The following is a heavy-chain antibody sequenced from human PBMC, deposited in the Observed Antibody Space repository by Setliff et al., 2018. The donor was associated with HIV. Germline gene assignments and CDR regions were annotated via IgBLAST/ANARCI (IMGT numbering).Heavy chain of an antibody. V-gene: IGHV4-39*01. D-gene: IGHD3-10*01. CDR1: GASVNSNNYY. CDR3: ARLSLSLVRGIINSGDRFFDY. J-gene: IGHJ4*02. CDR2: IYYSGTT. Sequence: ETLSLTCTVSGASVNSNNYYWGWIRQPPGRGLEWIASIYYSGTTYYNPSLKSRVTISVDTSKNQFSLKLSSVTAADTAVYYCARLSLSLVRGIINSGDRFFDYWGQGSLVTVS.